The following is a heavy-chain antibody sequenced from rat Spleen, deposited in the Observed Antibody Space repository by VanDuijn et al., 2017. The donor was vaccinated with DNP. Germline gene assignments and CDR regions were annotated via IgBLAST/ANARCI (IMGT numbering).Heavy chain of an antibody. D-gene: IGHD4-3*01. CDR3: IRWNSGHFDY. CDR1: GFTFSNYG. Sequence: EVQLVESGGGLAQPGRSLKLSCAASGFTFSNYGMAWVRQAPKKGLEWVATISYDGSSTYYRDSVKGRFTISRDNAKNTQYLQMDSLRSEDTATYYCIRWNSGHFDYWGQGVMVTVSS. CDR2: ISYDGSST. J-gene: IGHJ2*01. V-gene: IGHV5-29*01.